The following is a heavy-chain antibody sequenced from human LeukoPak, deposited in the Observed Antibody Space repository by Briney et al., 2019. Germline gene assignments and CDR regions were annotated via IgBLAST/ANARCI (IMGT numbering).Heavy chain of an antibody. J-gene: IGHJ4*02. Sequence: GGSLRLSCPASGFTFSDHGMHWVRQAPGKGLEWVAIIWYNGSKKYYAESVKGRFTISRDNSKNTLYLQMSSLRAEDTAVYYCARDPYGSGDGYFDYWGQGTLVTVSS. CDR1: GFTFSDHG. CDR2: IWYNGSKK. CDR3: ARDPYGSGDGYFDY. V-gene: IGHV3-33*01. D-gene: IGHD3-10*01.